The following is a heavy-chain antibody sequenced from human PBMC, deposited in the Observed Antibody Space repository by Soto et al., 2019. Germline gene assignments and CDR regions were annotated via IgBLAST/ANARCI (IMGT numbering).Heavy chain of an antibody. CDR1: GFTFTSYG. CDR3: ARSRDGYSFYFYYGMDG. Sequence: RGSLRLSCAASGFTFTSYGMHWVRQAPGKGLEWMALILHDGSAEYYADSVKGRFTISRDNSKNTLYLQMSSLGAEDTAVYYCARSRDGYSFYFYYGMDGWGQGTTVTVSS. V-gene: IGHV3-30*03. D-gene: IGHD4-4*01. CDR2: ILHDGSAE. J-gene: IGHJ6*02.